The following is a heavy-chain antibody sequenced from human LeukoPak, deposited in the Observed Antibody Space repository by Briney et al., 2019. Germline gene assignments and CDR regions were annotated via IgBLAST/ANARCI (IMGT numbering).Heavy chain of an antibody. J-gene: IGHJ4*02. V-gene: IGHV3-21*01. D-gene: IGHD2-15*01. CDR3: ARERWSASSSGDY. Sequence: GGSLRLSCAASGFTFSSYSMNWVRQAPGKGLEWVSSISSSSSYIYYADSVKGRFTISRDNAKNALYLQMNSLRAEDTAVYYCARERWSASSSGDYWGQGTLVTVSS. CDR1: GFTFSSYS. CDR2: ISSSSSYI.